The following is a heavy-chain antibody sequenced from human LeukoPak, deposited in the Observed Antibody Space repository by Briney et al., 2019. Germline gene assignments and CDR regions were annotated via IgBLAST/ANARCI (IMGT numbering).Heavy chain of an antibody. CDR3: AHRGRGYCSGGSCYYGWFDP. J-gene: IGHJ5*02. Sequence: ESGPTLVKPTQTLTLTCTFSGFSLTTHGVGVGWIRQPPGKAPEWLALIYWDDDKRYRPSLKSRLIITKDTSKNQVVLTMSNMDPVDTATYCAHRGRGYCSGGSCYYGWFDPWGQGILVTVSS. CDR1: GFSLTTHGVG. D-gene: IGHD2-15*01. V-gene: IGHV2-5*02. CDR2: IYWDDDK.